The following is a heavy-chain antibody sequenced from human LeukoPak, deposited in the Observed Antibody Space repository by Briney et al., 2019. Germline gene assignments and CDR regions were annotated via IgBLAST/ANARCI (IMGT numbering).Heavy chain of an antibody. V-gene: IGHV4-39*01. CDR1: GGSISSSSYY. Sequence: SETLSLTCTVSGGSISSSSYYWGWIRQPPGKGLEWIGSIYYSGSTYYNPSLKSRVTISVDTSKNQFSLKLSSVTAADTAVYYCARPTVVGLPRYCSGGSCTDFGYWGQGTLVTVSS. CDR2: IYYSGST. J-gene: IGHJ4*02. D-gene: IGHD2-15*01. CDR3: ARPTVVGLPRYCSGGSCTDFGY.